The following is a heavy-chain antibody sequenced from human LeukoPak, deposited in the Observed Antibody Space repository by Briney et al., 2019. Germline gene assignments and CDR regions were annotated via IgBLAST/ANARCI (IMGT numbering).Heavy chain of an antibody. J-gene: IGHJ3*02. D-gene: IGHD3-22*01. V-gene: IGHV1-18*01. CDR2: ISAYNGNT. CDR3: ARDRDSSGHWAFDI. Sequence: ASVKVSCNASTYTINSYGNSGVVQAPGQGLQWMGWISAYNGNTNYAQKLQGRVTMTTDTSTSTAYMELRSLRSDDTAVYYCARDRDSSGHWAFDIWGQGTMVTVSS. CDR1: TYTINSYG.